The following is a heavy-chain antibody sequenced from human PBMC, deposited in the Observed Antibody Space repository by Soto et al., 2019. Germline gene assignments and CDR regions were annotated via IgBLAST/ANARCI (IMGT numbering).Heavy chain of an antibody. Sequence: PGESLKISCKGSGYSFTSYWIGWVRQMPGKGLEWMGIIYPGDSDTRYSPSFQGQVTISADTSKNQFSLQLDSLTPEDTAVYFCVRLIGNSWLDQWGQGTLVTVSS. V-gene: IGHV5-51*01. CDR1: GYSFTSYW. D-gene: IGHD2-15*01. CDR3: VRLIGNSWLDQ. J-gene: IGHJ4*02. CDR2: IYPGDSDT.